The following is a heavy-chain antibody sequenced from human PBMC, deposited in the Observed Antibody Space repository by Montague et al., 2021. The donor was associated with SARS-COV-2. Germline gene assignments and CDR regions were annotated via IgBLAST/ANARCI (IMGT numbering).Heavy chain of an antibody. V-gene: IGHV3-74*01. CDR3: VRGAVWLLAATPYFDF. CDR1: EFTFTNYW. Sequence: SLRLSCAASEFTFTNYWMHWVRQVPGKGLVWVSRVGRLGSDTTYADSVKGRFTISRDNAKNTLYLQMNSLRAEDTAVYYCVRGAVWLLAATPYFDFWGQGTLVTVSS. CDR2: VGRLGSDT. D-gene: IGHD2-21*01. J-gene: IGHJ4*02.